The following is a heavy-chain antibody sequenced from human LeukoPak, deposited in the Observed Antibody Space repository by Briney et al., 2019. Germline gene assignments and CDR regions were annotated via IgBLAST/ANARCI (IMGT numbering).Heavy chain of an antibody. D-gene: IGHD3-10*01. V-gene: IGHV4-38-2*01. Sequence: SETLSLTCAVSGYSISSGYYWGWIRPPPGKGLEWIGIIYHSGSTYYNPSLKSRVTISVDTSKDQFSLKLSSVTAADTAVYYCARLKYYGSGSSDYWGQGTLVTVSS. CDR1: GYSISSGYY. CDR2: IYHSGST. CDR3: ARLKYYGSGSSDY. J-gene: IGHJ4*02.